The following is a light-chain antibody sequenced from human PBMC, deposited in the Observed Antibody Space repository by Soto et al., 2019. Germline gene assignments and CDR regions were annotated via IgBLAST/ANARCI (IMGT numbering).Light chain of an antibody. J-gene: IGKJ4*01. CDR3: QQYKNWPLT. V-gene: IGKV3-15*01. Sequence: EIVMTQSPATLSVSPGERVTLSCRASESVTNNVAWYQQKPGQAPRLLIYHAITRATGIPARFSGSGSGTDLTLTISSLQSEDFAIYYCQQYKNWPLTFGGGTKVEI. CDR2: HAI. CDR1: ESVTNN.